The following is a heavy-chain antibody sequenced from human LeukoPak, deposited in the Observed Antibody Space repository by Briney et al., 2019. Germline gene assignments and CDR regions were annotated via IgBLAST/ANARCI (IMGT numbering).Heavy chain of an antibody. CDR2: IKSKSDGGTT. CDR1: GFTFSIAW. D-gene: IGHD3-10*01. Sequence: PGGSLRLSCAASGFTFSIAWMSWVRQVPGKGLEWVGRIKSKSDGGTTDYAAPVKDRFTISRDDSKTTLYLQMNSLRTEDTAVYYCITFSRELLTSLTFWGQGTLVTVSS. V-gene: IGHV3-15*01. CDR3: ITFSRELLTSLTF. J-gene: IGHJ4*02.